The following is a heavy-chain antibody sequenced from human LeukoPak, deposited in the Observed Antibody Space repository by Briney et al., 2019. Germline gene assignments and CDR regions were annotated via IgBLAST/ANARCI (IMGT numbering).Heavy chain of an antibody. D-gene: IGHD3-16*01. J-gene: IGHJ3*01. CDR3: AKVVAYTVAAFDL. CDR2: MSYHGTTE. V-gene: IGHV3-30-3*01. Sequence: GGSLRLSCAASGFRFSSFAMNWVRQAPGKGREWVAVMSYHGTTEFYAESVKGRFTISRDNSKNTLYLQMNSLRPEDTAIYYCAKVVAYTVAAFDLWGQGTMVTVSS. CDR1: GFRFSSFA.